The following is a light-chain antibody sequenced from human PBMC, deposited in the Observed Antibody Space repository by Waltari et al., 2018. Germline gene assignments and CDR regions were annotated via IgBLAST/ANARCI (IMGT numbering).Light chain of an antibody. V-gene: IGLV2-8*01. Sequence: QSALTQPPSASGSPGQSVPISCTGTSSDAGAYNYVSWYQQHPGKAPKLMIYEVTKRPPGVPDRFSGSKSGNTASLTVSGLQAEDEADYYCTSYAGSKNVFGTGTKVTVL. CDR1: SSDAGAYNY. J-gene: IGLJ1*01. CDR3: TSYAGSKNV. CDR2: EVT.